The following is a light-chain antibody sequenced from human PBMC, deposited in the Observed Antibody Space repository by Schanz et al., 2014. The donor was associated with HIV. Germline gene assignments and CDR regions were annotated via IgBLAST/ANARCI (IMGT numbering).Light chain of an antibody. CDR1: SSDIG. V-gene: IGLV2-8*01. CDR2: ALN. Sequence: QSALTQPPSASGSPGQSVAISCTGASSDIGVSWYQQYPGNAPKLMIFALNRRTSGVPDRFSGAKSGNTAFLLISGLQDEHEADYYCASYAATSNVLFGGGTKLTVL. J-gene: IGLJ3*02. CDR3: ASYAATSNVL.